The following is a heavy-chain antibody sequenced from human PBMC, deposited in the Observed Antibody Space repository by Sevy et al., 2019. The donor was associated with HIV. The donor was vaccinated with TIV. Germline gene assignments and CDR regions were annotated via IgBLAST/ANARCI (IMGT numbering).Heavy chain of an antibody. CDR2: IYPDDSDT. CDR3: ARRYCSGGYCRFDY. Sequence: VESLKISCKGSGYSFSNSWIGWVRQMPGKGLEWMGIIYPDDSDTIYSPSFQGQATFSADESISTAYLQWSRLKASDTAMYYCARRYCSGGYCRFDYWGQGTLVTVSS. CDR1: GYSFSNSW. V-gene: IGHV5-51*01. D-gene: IGHD2-15*01. J-gene: IGHJ4*02.